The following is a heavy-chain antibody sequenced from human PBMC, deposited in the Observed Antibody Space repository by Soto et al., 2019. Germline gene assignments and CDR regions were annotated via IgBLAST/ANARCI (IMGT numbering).Heavy chain of an antibody. V-gene: IGHV3-48*03. CDR3: ARVFRRTYDNNGYYFDY. D-gene: IGHD3-22*01. J-gene: IGHJ4*02. CDR2: ISSIGSTK. CDR1: GFTFISYE. Sequence: EVQLVESGGNLVQTGGSLRLSCAASGFTFISYEMNWVRQAPGKGLEWVSYISSIGSTKYYADSVNGRFTISRDNAKNSLYLQMNGLRADDSAVYYCARVFRRTYDNNGYYFDYWGQGTLVTVSS.